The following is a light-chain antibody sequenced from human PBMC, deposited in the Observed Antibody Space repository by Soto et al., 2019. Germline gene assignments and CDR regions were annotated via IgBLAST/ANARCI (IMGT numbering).Light chain of an antibody. CDR2: EVN. Sequence: QSVLTQPPSASGSPGQSVTISCTGTSSDVGGYNYVSWYQQHPGKAPKLMIYEVNKRPSGVPDRFSGSKSGNTASLTVSGLQAEDEADYSCSSCRSYSSYGDSRVVFGGGTKLTVL. V-gene: IGLV2-8*01. J-gene: IGLJ2*01. CDR1: SSDVGGYNY. CDR3: SSCRSYSSYGDSRVV.